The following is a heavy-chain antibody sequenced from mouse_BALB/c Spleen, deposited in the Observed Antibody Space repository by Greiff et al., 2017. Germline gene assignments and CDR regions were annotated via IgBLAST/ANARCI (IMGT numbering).Heavy chain of an antibody. D-gene: IGHD2-4*01. Sequence: DVKLVESGPSLVKPSQTLSLTCSVTGDSITSGYWNWIRKFPGNKLEYMGYISYSGSTYYNPSLKSRISITRDTSKNQYYLQLNSVTTEDTATYYCARYEGLRVYWYFDVWGAGTTVTVSS. V-gene: IGHV3-8*02. CDR2: ISYSGST. CDR3: ARYEGLRVYWYFDV. J-gene: IGHJ1*01. CDR1: GDSITSGY.